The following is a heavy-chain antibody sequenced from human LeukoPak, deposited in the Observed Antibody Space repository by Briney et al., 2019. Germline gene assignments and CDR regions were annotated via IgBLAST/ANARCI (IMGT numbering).Heavy chain of an antibody. V-gene: IGHV1-69*13. D-gene: IGHD6-19*01. CDR2: IIPIFGTA. J-gene: IGHJ4*02. Sequence: SVKVSCKASGGTFSSYAISWVRQAPGQGLEWMGGIIPIFGTANYAQKFQGRVTITADESTSIAYMELSSLRSEDTAVYYCASEYSSGWWDTVAFDYWGQGTLVTVSS. CDR3: ASEYSSGWWDTVAFDY. CDR1: GGTFSSYA.